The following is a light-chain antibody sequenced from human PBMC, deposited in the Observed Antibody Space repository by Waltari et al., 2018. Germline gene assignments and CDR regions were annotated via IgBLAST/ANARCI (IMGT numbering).Light chain of an antibody. J-gene: IGKJ3*01. CDR1: QSVSN. V-gene: IGKV3-11*01. CDR2: DAS. CDR3: QHRDDLGA. Sequence: EIVLAQSLDILSLSPGERAILSCRASQSVSNLAWYQQKPGHTPRLLISDASNRATGIPARFSGSGSGTDFTLTINSLEPEDFAVYYCQHRDDLGAFGPGTRVDI.